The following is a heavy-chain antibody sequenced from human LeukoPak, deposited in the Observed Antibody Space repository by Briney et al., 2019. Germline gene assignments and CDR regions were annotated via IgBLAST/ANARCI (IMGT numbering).Heavy chain of an antibody. CDR2: INPNSGGT. V-gene: IGHV1-2*02. Sequence: ASVKVSCKASGYTFTGYYMHWVRQAPGQGLEWMGWINPNSGGTNYAQKFQGRVTMTRDTSISTAYMELSRLRSDDTAVYYCARKPYSGSYIDYWGQGTLVTVSS. CDR1: GYTFTGYY. CDR3: ARKPYSGSYIDY. J-gene: IGHJ4*02. D-gene: IGHD1-26*01.